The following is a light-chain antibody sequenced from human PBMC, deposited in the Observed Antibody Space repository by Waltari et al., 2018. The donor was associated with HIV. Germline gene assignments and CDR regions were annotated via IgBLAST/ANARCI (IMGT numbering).Light chain of an antibody. CDR3: QQLNSYRIT. V-gene: IGKV1-9*01. Sequence: DIQLTQSPSFLSASVGDRVTITSRASQGISSYLAWYQQKPGKAPKLLIYAASTLQSGVPSRFSGSGSGTEFTLTISSLQPEDFATYYCQQLNSYRITFGQGTRLEIK. CDR2: AAS. J-gene: IGKJ5*01. CDR1: QGISSY.